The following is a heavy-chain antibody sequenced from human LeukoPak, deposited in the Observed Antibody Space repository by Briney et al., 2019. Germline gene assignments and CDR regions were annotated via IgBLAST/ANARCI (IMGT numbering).Heavy chain of an antibody. D-gene: IGHD2-15*01. CDR2: ISDSGGAT. Sequence: PGGSLRLSCAASGVTFSNYAMSWVRQAPGKGLEWVSAISDSGGATNCADSVKGRFTISRDNSKNTLYLQMNSLRAEDTAVYYCAKRSCGGGSCNFDYWGQGTLVTVSS. V-gene: IGHV3-23*01. CDR1: GVTFSNYA. CDR3: AKRSCGGGSCNFDY. J-gene: IGHJ4*02.